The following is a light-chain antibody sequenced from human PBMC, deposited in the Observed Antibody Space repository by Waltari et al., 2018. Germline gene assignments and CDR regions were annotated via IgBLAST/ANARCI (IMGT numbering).Light chain of an antibody. CDR1: QGISSY. CDR2: SAS. J-gene: IGKJ4*01. Sequence: DIQLTQSPSFLSASVGDRVTITCRASQGISSYVAWYQQNPGKAPRLLIHSASTLQSGVPSRFSGSGSGTELTLTISSLQPEDFASYYCQQLSSQPLTFGGGTKVEI. CDR3: QQLSSQPLT. V-gene: IGKV1-9*01.